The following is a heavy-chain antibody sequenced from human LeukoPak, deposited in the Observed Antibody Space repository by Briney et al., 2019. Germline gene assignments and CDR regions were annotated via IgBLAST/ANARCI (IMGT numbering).Heavy chain of an antibody. Sequence: GGSLRLSCAASGFTVRSNYMSWVRQAPGKGLEWVSIIYGGGRVFYADSVKGRFTISRDNSKNTLYLQMNSLRGEDTAVYYCARGGSYLSAFDIWGQGTMVTVSS. CDR3: ARGGSYLSAFDI. V-gene: IGHV3-53*01. D-gene: IGHD1-26*01. CDR1: GFTVRSNY. CDR2: IYGGGRV. J-gene: IGHJ3*02.